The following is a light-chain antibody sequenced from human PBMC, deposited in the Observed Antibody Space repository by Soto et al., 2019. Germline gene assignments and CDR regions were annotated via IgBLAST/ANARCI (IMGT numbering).Light chain of an antibody. CDR2: GAS. CDR1: QSVSSN. CDR3: QQYNNWPYT. J-gene: IGKJ2*01. Sequence: IVMTQSPATLSVSPVERATLSCRASQSVSSNLAWYQQKPGQAPRLLIYGASTRATGIPARFSGSGSGTEFTLTISSLQSEDFAVYYCQQYNNWPYTFGQGTKLEIK. V-gene: IGKV3-15*01.